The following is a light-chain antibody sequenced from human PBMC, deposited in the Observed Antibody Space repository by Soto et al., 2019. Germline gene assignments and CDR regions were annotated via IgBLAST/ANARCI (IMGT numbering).Light chain of an antibody. CDR3: QQYDNSPIT. Sequence: EIVLTQSPGILSLSPGERASLSCGASQSTSSSFLACYQQKPGQAPRLLIYGASSRATGIPDRFSGSGSETDFTLTISRLEPEDFAVYYCQQYDNSPITFGQGT. CDR2: GAS. J-gene: IGKJ5*01. V-gene: IGKV3-20*01. CDR1: QSTSSSF.